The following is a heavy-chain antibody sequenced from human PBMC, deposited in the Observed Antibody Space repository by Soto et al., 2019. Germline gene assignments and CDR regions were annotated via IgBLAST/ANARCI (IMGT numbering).Heavy chain of an antibody. D-gene: IGHD2-15*01. CDR2: ISYDGRNK. CDR1: GFTFSNHG. Sequence: QVQSVESGGGVVQPGTSLRLSCAVSGFTFSNHGMHWVRQAPGKGLEWVAFISYDGRNKDYADSLKGRFTISRDNFKDTLFLQMNTLRADDTAVYYCARDRGWSRSHYVDSWGQGTLVTVSS. CDR3: ARDRGWSRSHYVDS. V-gene: IGHV3-33*01. J-gene: IGHJ4*02.